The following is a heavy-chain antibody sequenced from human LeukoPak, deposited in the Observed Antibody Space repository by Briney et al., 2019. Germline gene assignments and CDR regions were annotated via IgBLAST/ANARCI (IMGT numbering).Heavy chain of an antibody. D-gene: IGHD5-18*01. Sequence: PGGSLRLSCAASGFTFCSYAMSWVRQAPGKGMEWVSAISGSGGSTYYADSVKGRFTISRDNSKNTLYLQMNSLRAEDTAVYYCAKDLRRGIQLWLDYWGQGTLVTVSS. V-gene: IGHV3-23*01. CDR1: GFTFCSYA. J-gene: IGHJ4*02. CDR3: AKDLRRGIQLWLDY. CDR2: ISGSGGST.